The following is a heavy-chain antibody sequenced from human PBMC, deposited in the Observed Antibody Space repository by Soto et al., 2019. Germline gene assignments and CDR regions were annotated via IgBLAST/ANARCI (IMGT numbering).Heavy chain of an antibody. Sequence: PGGSLRLSCAASGFTFSSYAMSRVRQAPGKGLEWVSAISGSGGSTYYADSVKGRFTISRDNSKNTLYLQMNSLRAEDTAVYYCAEDHIPYQLPDYWGQGTLVTVSS. J-gene: IGHJ4*02. CDR1: GFTFSSYA. D-gene: IGHD2-2*01. V-gene: IGHV3-23*01. CDR2: ISGSGGST. CDR3: AEDHIPYQLPDY.